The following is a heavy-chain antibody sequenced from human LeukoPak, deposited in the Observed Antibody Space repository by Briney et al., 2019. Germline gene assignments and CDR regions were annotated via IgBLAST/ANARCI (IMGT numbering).Heavy chain of an antibody. D-gene: IGHD6-13*01. J-gene: IGHJ4*02. CDR3: ARHLAAAGSWMGG. CDR2: INHSGRT. CDR1: GGSFSGYY. Sequence: SETLSLTCAVYGGSFSGYYWSWIRQPPGKGLEWIGEINHSGRTNYNPSLKSRVTISVDTSKNQFSLKLSSVTAADTAVYYCARHLAAAGSWMGGWGQGTLVTVSS. V-gene: IGHV4-34*01.